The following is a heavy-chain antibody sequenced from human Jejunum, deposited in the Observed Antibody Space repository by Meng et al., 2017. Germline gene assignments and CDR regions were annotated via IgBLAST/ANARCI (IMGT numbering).Heavy chain of an antibody. D-gene: IGHD6-19*01. CDR1: GYTFTDYY. V-gene: IGHV1-46*01. CDR3: ARSDLPGWGHLMDS. J-gene: IGHJ4*02. CDR2: INPNDDTK. Sequence: QVQLVQSGSELKKPGASVKLSCRASGYTFTDYYMHWVRQAPGQGLEWMGIINPNDDTKYYVQKFQGRITMTRDTSTSTFYMDLSRMRSEDTAVYYCARSDLPGWGHLMDSWGQGTLVTVSS.